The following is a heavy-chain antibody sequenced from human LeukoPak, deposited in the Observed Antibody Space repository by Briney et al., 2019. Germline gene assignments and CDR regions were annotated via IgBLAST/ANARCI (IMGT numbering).Heavy chain of an antibody. CDR2: ITWDGGST. J-gene: IGHJ4*02. V-gene: IGHV3-43*01. Sequence: GGSLRLSCAASGFTFDGYTMHWVRQAPGKGLEWVSLITWDGGSTYYADYVKGRFTISRDNSKNSLYLQMNSLRTEDTALYYCAKGKNTGSYLSHVDYWGQGTLVTVSS. CDR1: GFTFDGYT. D-gene: IGHD3-10*01. CDR3: AKGKNTGSYLSHVDY.